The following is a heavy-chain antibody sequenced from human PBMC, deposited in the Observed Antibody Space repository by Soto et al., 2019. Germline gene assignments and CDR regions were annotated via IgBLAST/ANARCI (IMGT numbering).Heavy chain of an antibody. J-gene: IGHJ3*02. CDR1: GFIFSTYA. CDR3: AHPRGYGVFDAVDI. Sequence: PGGSLRLSCAASGFIFSTYAMNWVRQAPGKGLEWVSAISNSGGSTYYAESVRGRFTISRDNSINTLYLQMSSLRTGDTAVYYCAHPRGYGVFDAVDIWGQGTMVTVSS. D-gene: IGHD4-17*01. V-gene: IGHV3-23*01. CDR2: ISNSGGST.